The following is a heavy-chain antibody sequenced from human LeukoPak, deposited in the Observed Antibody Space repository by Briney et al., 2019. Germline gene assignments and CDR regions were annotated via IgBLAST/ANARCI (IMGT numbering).Heavy chain of an antibody. D-gene: IGHD3-22*01. CDR1: GGSISDYY. CDR2: IYSSGST. CDR3: ARYDSSGYFKNWFDP. Sequence: SETLSLTCSVSGGSISDYYWSWIRQPPGKGLEWIGYIYSSGSTNYNPSLKSRVTMSVDTSKNQFSLKLNSVTAADTAVYYCARYDSSGYFKNWFDPWGQGTLVTVSS. J-gene: IGHJ5*02. V-gene: IGHV4-59*01.